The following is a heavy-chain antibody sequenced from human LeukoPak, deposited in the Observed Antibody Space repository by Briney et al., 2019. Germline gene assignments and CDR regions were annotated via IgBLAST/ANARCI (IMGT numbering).Heavy chain of an antibody. J-gene: IGHJ4*02. CDR3: ARSNQADDY. CDR1: GFIFSSYW. D-gene: IGHD1-14*01. CDR2: INPGGSNT. Sequence: PGGSLRLSCAASGFIFSSYWMHWVRQVPGQGLVWASRINPGGSNTAYADSVKGRFTISRDNAKNTLYLQMDSLRAEDTGVYYCARSNQADDYWGQGTLVTVSS. V-gene: IGHV3-74*01.